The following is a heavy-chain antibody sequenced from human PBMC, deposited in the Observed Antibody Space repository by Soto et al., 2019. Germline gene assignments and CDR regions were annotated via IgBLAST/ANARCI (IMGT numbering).Heavy chain of an antibody. CDR3: ARCCGRISDY. D-gene: IGHD2-15*01. Sequence: QVQLQQWGAGLLKPSETLSLTCAVYGGSFSGYYWSWIRQAPGMGLEWIGEINHRGSTNHIPSLKGRVPKSVDTSKNQCSLKRISVTAALTAVYYCARCCGRISDYWGQGALVAVSS. V-gene: IGHV4-34*01. CDR2: INHRGST. CDR1: GGSFSGYY. J-gene: IGHJ4*02.